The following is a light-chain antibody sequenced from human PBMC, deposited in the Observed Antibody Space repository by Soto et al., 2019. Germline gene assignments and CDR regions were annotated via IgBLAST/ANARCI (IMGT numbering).Light chain of an antibody. CDR1: SSDIGRNA. Sequence: PVVTQPPSASGPPGQRAPISCSGSSSDIGRNAVNSYQHLPGMAPKLLIYSNNQRPSGVPDRFSGSKSGTSASLAISGLQSEDEADYHCAAWDDSLNGVVFGGGTKLTVL. CDR3: AAWDDSLNGVV. CDR2: SNN. J-gene: IGLJ2*01. V-gene: IGLV1-44*01.